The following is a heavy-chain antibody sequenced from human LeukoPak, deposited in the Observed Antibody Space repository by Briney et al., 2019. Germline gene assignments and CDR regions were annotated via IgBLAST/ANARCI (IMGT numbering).Heavy chain of an antibody. CDR3: AKFKSGWS. J-gene: IGHJ4*02. D-gene: IGHD6-19*01. CDR1: GFTFSNAW. V-gene: IGHV3-15*01. CDR2: IKSKTDGGTT. Sequence: GGSLRLSCAASGFTFSNAWMSWVRQAPGKGLEWVGRIKSKTDGGTTDYAAPVKGRFTISRDNSKNTLYLQMNSLRAEDTAVYYCAKFKSGWSWGQGTLVTVSS.